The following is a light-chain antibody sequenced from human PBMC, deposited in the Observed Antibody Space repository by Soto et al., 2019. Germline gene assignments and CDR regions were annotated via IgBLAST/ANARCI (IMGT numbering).Light chain of an antibody. CDR2: AAS. V-gene: IGKV1-39*01. Sequence: DIQMTQSPSSLSASVGDRVTITCRASQSIRTHLSWYQQRPGKAPNLLIYAASRLQSAVPSRFSGSGSGTDFTLTFSSLQPEDFATYFCQQTYSVPRTFGLGTKVEI. CDR3: QQTYSVPRT. J-gene: IGKJ1*01. CDR1: QSIRTH.